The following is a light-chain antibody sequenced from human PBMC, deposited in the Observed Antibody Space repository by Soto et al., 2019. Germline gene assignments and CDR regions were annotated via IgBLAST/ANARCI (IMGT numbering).Light chain of an antibody. CDR1: QSVSSSY. CDR2: DTS. Sequence: SPRTLSLSPRERATLSCSALQSVSSSYLAWYQQKPGQAPRLLIYDTSTRATGIPARFSGSGSGTEFTLTISSLQSEDFAVYYCQQYSNWPPITFGQGTRLE. J-gene: IGKJ5*01. V-gene: IGKV3-15*01. CDR3: QQYSNWPPIT.